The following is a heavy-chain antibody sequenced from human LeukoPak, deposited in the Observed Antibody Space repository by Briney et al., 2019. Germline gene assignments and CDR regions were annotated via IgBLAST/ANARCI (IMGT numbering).Heavy chain of an antibody. V-gene: IGHV3-64*01. Sequence: GGSLRLSCAASGFTFSSLHLHWVRQVPGKGLEYVSAISSTGETSYYANSVKDRFTISRDNSKNTLYLQMGSLRTEDMAVYYCARVMSGSGSKYFDYWGQGTLVTVSS. J-gene: IGHJ4*02. CDR1: GFTFSSLH. D-gene: IGHD3-10*01. CDR3: ARVMSGSGSKYFDY. CDR2: ISSTGETS.